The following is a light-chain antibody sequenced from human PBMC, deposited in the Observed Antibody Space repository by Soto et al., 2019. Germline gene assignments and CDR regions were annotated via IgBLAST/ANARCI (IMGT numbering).Light chain of an antibody. V-gene: IGKV3D-20*01. J-gene: IGKJ4*01. CDR1: QTISNNF. CDR3: QQFEKLIT. CDR2: DAS. Sequence: EIVLTQSPATLSLSPGERATLSCGASQTISNNFLAWYQQRPGLAPRLLIYDASNRAAGIPDRFSGSGSGTDFTLSISRLEPEDFAVYYCQQFEKLITFGGGTKVEI.